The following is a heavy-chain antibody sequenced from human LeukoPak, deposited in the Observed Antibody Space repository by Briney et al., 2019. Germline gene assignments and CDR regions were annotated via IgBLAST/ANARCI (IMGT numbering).Heavy chain of an antibody. D-gene: IGHD3-10*01. CDR1: GFTFSNYA. CDR3: AKGRITMVRGVITDLGY. Sequence: GGSLRLSCAASGFTFSNYAMSWVRQAPGKGLEWVSAISGSGGSTYYADSVKGRFTISRDNSKNTLYLQMNSLRAEDTAVYYCAKGRITMVRGVITDLGYWGQGTLVTVSS. CDR2: ISGSGGST. V-gene: IGHV3-23*01. J-gene: IGHJ4*02.